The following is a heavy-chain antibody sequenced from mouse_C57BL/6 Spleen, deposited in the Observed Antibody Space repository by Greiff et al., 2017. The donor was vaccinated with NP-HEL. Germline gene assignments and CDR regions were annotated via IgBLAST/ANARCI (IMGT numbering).Heavy chain of an antibody. CDR2: IYPGDGDT. CDR3: ARDDYGAMDY. V-gene: IGHV1-82*01. Sequence: VQLQQSGPELVKPGDSVKISCTASGYAFSSSCMNWVKQSPGKGLEWIGRIYPGDGDTNYNGKFKGKATLTADKSSSTAYMQLSSLTDEDTAVYFSARDDYGAMDYWGQGTTVTVSS. D-gene: IGHD2-4*01. CDR1: GYAFSSSC. J-gene: IGHJ4*01.